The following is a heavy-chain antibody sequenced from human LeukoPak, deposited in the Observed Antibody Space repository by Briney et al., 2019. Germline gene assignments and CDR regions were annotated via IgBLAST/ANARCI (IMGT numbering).Heavy chain of an antibody. CDR3: ASDLSGIN. CDR2: ISGSGGST. Sequence: GGSLTLSCSASGFTFSSLGMKWVPPAPGKGLVWFATISGSGGSTYYADSVKGRLTIPRDNSKNTLYLQMNSLRTEDTAVYYCASDLSGINWGQGTLVTVSS. V-gene: IGHV3-23*01. D-gene: IGHD3-16*02. CDR1: GFTFSSLG. J-gene: IGHJ4*02.